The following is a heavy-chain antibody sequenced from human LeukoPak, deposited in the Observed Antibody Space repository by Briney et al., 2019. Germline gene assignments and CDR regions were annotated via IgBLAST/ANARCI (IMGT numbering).Heavy chain of an antibody. Sequence: SETLSLTCAVSGGSIGSSNWWSWVRQPPGKGLEWIGEIYHSGSTNYNPSLKSRVTISVDESKNQFSLELSSVTAADTAVYYCAREHQWLVYWYFDLWGRGTLVTVSS. CDR3: AREHQWLVYWYFDL. D-gene: IGHD6-19*01. CDR1: GGSIGSSNW. J-gene: IGHJ2*01. V-gene: IGHV4-4*02. CDR2: IYHSGST.